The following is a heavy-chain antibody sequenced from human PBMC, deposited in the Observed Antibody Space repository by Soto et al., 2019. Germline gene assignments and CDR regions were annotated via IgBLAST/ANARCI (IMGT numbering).Heavy chain of an antibody. CDR3: ARGTVAGTSGWFDP. CDR1: RGSISSYY. CDR2: IYYSGST. V-gene: IGHV4-59*01. Sequence: SETLSLTCTVSRGSISSYYWTWIRQPPGKGLEWIGFIYYSGSTNYNPSLKSRVTISVDTSKKQFSLKMSSVTAADTAVYYCARGTVAGTSGWFDPWGQGTRVTVSS. J-gene: IGHJ5*02. D-gene: IGHD6-19*01.